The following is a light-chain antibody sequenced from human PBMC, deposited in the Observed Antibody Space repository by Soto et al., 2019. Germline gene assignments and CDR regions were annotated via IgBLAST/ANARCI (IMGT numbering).Light chain of an antibody. CDR3: MQTLQTPT. V-gene: IGKV2-28*01. CDR2: LGS. J-gene: IGKJ1*01. Sequence: DVVMTQSPLSLPVTPGEPASISCRSSQNLMHSNGYNYLDWYLQKSGQSPQLLIYLGSNRASGVPDRFSGRGSGTDFTLEISRVEPEDVGVYYCMQTLQTPTFGQGTKVDIK. CDR1: QNLMHSNGYNY.